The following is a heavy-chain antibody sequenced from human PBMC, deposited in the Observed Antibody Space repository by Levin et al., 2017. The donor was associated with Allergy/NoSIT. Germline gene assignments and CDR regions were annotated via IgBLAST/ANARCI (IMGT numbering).Heavy chain of an antibody. J-gene: IGHJ4*02. Sequence: GESLKISCKTSGYTFNSYGLSWVRQAPGQGLEWMGWISGYSGDTKYAQKLQGRVTMTRDTSTSTAYMELRSLRSDDTAVYFCARDPSPSYFGSGSPPGDYWGQGTLVTVSS. V-gene: IGHV1-18*01. CDR3: ARDPSPSYFGSGSPPGDY. D-gene: IGHD3-10*01. CDR1: GYTFNSYG. CDR2: ISGYSGDT.